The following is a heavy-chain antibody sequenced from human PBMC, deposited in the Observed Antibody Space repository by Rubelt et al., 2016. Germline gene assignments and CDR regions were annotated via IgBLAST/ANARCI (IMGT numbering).Heavy chain of an antibody. CDR1: GFTFSSYA. J-gene: IGHJ4*02. Sequence: EVQLVESGGGLVQPGGSLRLSCAASGFTFSSYAMSWVRQAPGKGLEWVSSISDSGGSTYYADSVKGRFTISRDNSKNTLYLQMSSLRAEDTAAYDCASARGDDSSGYYSNYWGQGTLVTVSS. V-gene: IGHV3-23*04. CDR2: ISDSGGST. CDR3: ASARGDDSSGYYSNY. D-gene: IGHD3-22*01.